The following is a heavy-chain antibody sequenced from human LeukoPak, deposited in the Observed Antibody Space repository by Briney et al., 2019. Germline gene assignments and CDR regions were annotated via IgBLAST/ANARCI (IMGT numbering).Heavy chain of an antibody. CDR3: ARAHSRNYYYYGIDV. D-gene: IGHD2-15*01. V-gene: IGHV3-53*01. CDR2: IYSGGST. CDR1: GFTVSSNY. Sequence: PGGSLRLSCAASGFTVSSNYMSWVRQAPGKGLEWVSVIYSGGSTYYADSVKGRFTISRDNSKNTLYLQMNSLRAEDTAVYYCARAHSRNYYYYGIDVWGQGTTVTVSS. J-gene: IGHJ6*02.